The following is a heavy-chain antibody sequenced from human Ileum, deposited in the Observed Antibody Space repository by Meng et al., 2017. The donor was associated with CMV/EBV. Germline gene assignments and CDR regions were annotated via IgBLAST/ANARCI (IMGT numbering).Heavy chain of an antibody. CDR3: SRGVTSAYYYHGLDV. CDR2: VDQTGGT. CDR1: GGSISGYY. J-gene: IGHJ6*02. D-gene: IGHD3-10*01. V-gene: IGHV4-59*01. Sequence: ESLKISCSVSGGSISGYYWSWIRQPPGKGLEWIGYVDQTGGTNYNPSLKSRVTILIDMSKRRFSLKLRSVSAADTAVYYCSRGVTSAYYYHGLDVWGQGTTVTVSS.